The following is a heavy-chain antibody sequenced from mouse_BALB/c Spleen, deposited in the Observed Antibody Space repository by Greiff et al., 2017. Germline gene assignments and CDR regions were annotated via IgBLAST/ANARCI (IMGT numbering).Heavy chain of an antibody. V-gene: IGHV1S81*02. Sequence: QVQLQQSGAELVKPGASVKLSCKASGYTFTSYYMYWVKQRPGQGLEWIGEINPSNGGTNFNEKFKSKATLTVDKSSSTAYMQLSSLTSEDSAVYYCTRGGGTYPYYDAMDYWGQGTSVTVSS. CDR2: INPSNGGT. J-gene: IGHJ4*01. CDR3: TRGGGTYPYYDAMDY. CDR1: GYTFTSYY. D-gene: IGHD5-1*01.